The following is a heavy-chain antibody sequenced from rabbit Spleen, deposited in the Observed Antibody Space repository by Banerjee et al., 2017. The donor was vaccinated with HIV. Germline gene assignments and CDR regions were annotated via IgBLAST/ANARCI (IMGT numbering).Heavy chain of an antibody. CDR1: GFSFSSSYY. D-gene: IGHD8-1*01. V-gene: IGHV1S45*01. Sequence: QEQLEESGGDLVKPGAYLTLTCTASGFSFSSSYYMCWVRQAPGKGLECIACIYPDSSGSTYYASWAKGRFTCSKTSSTTVTLQMTSLTAADTATYFCARDAGSSFSTYGMDLWGQGTLVTVS. CDR3: ARDAGSSFSTYGMDL. CDR2: IYPDSSGST. J-gene: IGHJ6*01.